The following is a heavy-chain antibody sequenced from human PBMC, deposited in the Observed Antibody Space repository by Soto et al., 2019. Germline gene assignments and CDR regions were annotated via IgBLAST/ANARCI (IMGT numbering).Heavy chain of an antibody. J-gene: IGHJ5*02. CDR1: GGSISSGGYY. CDR2: IYYSGST. D-gene: IGHD4-4*01. Sequence: SETLSLTCTVSGGSISSGGYYWSWIRQHPGKGLEWIGYIYYSGSTYYNPSLKSRVTISVDTSKNQFSLKLSSVTAADTAVYYCAGTLYSNYFNWFDPWGQGTLVTVSS. V-gene: IGHV4-31*03. CDR3: AGTLYSNYFNWFDP.